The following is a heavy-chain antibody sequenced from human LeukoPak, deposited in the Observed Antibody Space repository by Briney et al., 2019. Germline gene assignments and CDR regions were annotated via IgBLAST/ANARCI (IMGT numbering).Heavy chain of an antibody. V-gene: IGHV3-21*01. CDR1: GFSFRTYT. D-gene: IGHD3-22*01. CDR3: PRAPYDSTGYEPPLAFDI. CDR2: ISSSSSYI. J-gene: IGHJ3*02. Sequence: PGGSLRLSCAASGFSFRTYTMNWVSQAPGKGLEWVSTISSSSSYIYYGDSVKGRFTISRDNAKNSLYLQMNSLRAEDTAVYYWPRAPYDSTGYEPPLAFDIWGQGTMVTVSS.